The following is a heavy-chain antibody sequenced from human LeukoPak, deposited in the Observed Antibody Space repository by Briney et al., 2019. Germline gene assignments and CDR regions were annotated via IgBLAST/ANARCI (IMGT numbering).Heavy chain of an antibody. J-gene: IGHJ4*02. CDR2: TNWNGGSL. D-gene: IGHD3-10*01. Sequence: GESLRLSCAASGFTFDDYGMSWVRQAPGKGLEWVSGTNWNGGSLGYADSVKGRFTISRDNAKNSLYLQMNSLRAEDTALYYCVRVRGVSREYYFDCWGQGTLVTVSS. V-gene: IGHV3-20*04. CDR3: VRVRGVSREYYFDC. CDR1: GFTFDDYG.